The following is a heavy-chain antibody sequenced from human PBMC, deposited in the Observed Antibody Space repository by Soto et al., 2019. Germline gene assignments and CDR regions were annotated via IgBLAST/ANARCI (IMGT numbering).Heavy chain of an antibody. CDR3: AREFRVAAYSH. CDR2: IVPVYTST. Sequence: QVHLVQSGAEVKKPGSSVKVSCKTSGGTFSSYTISWIRQAPGQGLEWLGGIVPVYTSTNYEQKFQGRITITADESTSKAYLELTGLRSDDTAIYYCAREFRVAAYSHWGPVTLVTVSS. V-gene: IGHV1-69*01. CDR1: GGTFSSYT. D-gene: IGHD6-19*01. J-gene: IGHJ4*01.